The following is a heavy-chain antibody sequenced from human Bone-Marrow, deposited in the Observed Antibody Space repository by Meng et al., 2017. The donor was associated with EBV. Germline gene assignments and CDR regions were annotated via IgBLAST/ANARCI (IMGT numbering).Heavy chain of an antibody. V-gene: IGHV3-74*01. CDR2: INNDGSST. CDR3: ATGTGYYPYNWFDP. CDR1: GFTLSSYW. J-gene: IGHJ5*02. Sequence: VRLAESGGGLVQPGGSLRLSCAASGFTLSSYWMHWVRQAPGKGLVWVSHINNDGSSTNYADSVKGRFTISKDNAKNTLYLQMNSLRAEDTAVYYCATGTGYYPYNWFDPWGQGTLVTVSS. D-gene: IGHD3/OR15-3a*01.